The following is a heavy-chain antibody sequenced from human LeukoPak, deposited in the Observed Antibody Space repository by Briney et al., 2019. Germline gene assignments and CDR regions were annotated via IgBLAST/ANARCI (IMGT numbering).Heavy chain of an antibody. D-gene: IGHD3-22*01. CDR3: AKYYYDSSGYLLGY. CDR2: ISSRSSTI. Sequence: GGSLRLSCAASGSTFSTYSMNWVRQAPGKGLEWVSYISSRSSTIYYADSVKGRFTISRDNSKNTLYLQMNSLRAEDTAVYYCAKYYYDSSGYLLGYWGQGTLVTVSS. CDR1: GSTFSTYS. V-gene: IGHV3-48*01. J-gene: IGHJ4*02.